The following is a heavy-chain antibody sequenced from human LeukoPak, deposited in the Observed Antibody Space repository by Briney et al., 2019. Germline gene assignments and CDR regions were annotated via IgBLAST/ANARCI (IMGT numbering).Heavy chain of an antibody. D-gene: IGHD6-19*01. CDR3: ASGYSSGWYKRYYGMDV. Sequence: PSETLSLTCTVSGGSISSGGYYWSWIRQHPGKGLEWIGYIYYSGSTYYNPSLKSRVTISVDTSKNQFSLKLSSVTAADTAVYYCASGYSSGWYKRYYGMDVWGQGTTVTVSS. CDR2: IYYSGST. V-gene: IGHV4-31*03. J-gene: IGHJ6*02. CDR1: GGSISSGGYY.